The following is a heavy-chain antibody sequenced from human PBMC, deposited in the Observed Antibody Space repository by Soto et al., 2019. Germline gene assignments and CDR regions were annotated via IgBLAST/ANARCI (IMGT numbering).Heavy chain of an antibody. Sequence: QLQLQESGPGLVEASETLSLTCTVSGDSISSTSYTWGWIRQPPGKGLEWIGTIYYSGSTYYNPSLKSRVIISVDTSKNPFSLRLSSVTAADTAVYYCARRIPVKAFDPWGQGTLVTVSS. CDR3: ARRIPVKAFDP. CDR2: IYYSGST. D-gene: IGHD6-19*01. J-gene: IGHJ5*02. V-gene: IGHV4-39*02. CDR1: GDSISSTSYT.